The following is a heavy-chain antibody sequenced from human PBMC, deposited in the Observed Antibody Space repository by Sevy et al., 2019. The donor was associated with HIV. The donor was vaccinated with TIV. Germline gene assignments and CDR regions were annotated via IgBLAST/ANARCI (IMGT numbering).Heavy chain of an antibody. CDR2: ISVSSGTV. CDR1: GFTFGSYT. V-gene: IGHV3-48*01. Sequence: GGSLRLSCAVSGFTFGSYTMNWVRQAPGRGLEWLSYISVSSGTVYYADSVKGRFTISRDNAKNSLYLQTNSLTAEDSAVYYGVRDTSYGGPYYFDYWGQGTLVTVSS. CDR3: VRDTSYGGPYYFDY. J-gene: IGHJ4*02. D-gene: IGHD4-17*01.